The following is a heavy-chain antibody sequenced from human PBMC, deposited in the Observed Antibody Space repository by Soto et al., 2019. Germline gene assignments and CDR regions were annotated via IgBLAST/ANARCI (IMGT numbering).Heavy chain of an antibody. CDR3: ARDLAPVEIPATAIRPFDI. V-gene: IGHV3-48*01. Sequence: EVQLVESGGGLVQPGGSLRLSCAASGFTFSSYSMNWVRQAPGKGLEWVSYISSSSSTIYYADSVKGRFTISRDNAKNSLYLQMNSLRAEDTAVYYCARDLAPVEIPATAIRPFDIWGQGTMVTVSS. CDR1: GFTFSSYS. J-gene: IGHJ3*02. D-gene: IGHD2-2*02. CDR2: ISSSSSTI.